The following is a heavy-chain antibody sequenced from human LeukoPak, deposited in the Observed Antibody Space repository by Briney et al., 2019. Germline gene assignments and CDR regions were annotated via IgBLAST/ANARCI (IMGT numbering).Heavy chain of an antibody. Sequence: GGSLRLSCAASGFTFSSYAMSWVRQAPGKGLEWVSAISGSGGSTYYADSVKGRFTIPRDNSKNTLYLQMNSLRAEDTAVYYCAKGSVITIFGVVSPHGMDVWGQGTTVTVSS. J-gene: IGHJ6*02. V-gene: IGHV3-23*01. CDR3: AKGSVITIFGVVSPHGMDV. CDR1: GFTFSSYA. CDR2: ISGSGGST. D-gene: IGHD3-3*01.